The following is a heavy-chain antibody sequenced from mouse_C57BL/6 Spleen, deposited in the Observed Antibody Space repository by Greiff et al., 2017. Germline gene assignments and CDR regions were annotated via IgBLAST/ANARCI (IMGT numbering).Heavy chain of an antibody. CDR2: FHPYNDDT. CDR3: ARSYVYDGAWFAY. CDR1: GYTFTTYP. J-gene: IGHJ3*01. D-gene: IGHD2-2*01. V-gene: IGHV1-47*01. Sequence: VQLQQSGAELARPGASVKLSCKASGYTFTTYPIEWMKQNHGKSLEWIGNFHPYNDDTKYNEKFKGKATLTVEKSSSTVYLELSRLTSDDSAVYYCARSYVYDGAWFAYWGQGTLVTVSA.